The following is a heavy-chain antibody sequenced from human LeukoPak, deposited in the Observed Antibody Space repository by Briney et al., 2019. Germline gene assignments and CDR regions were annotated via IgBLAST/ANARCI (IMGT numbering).Heavy chain of an antibody. CDR3: ARGTDYDVLTGNYPFDY. V-gene: IGHV1-18*01. CDR2: INVYNDNR. J-gene: IGHJ4*02. CDR1: GYTFTSYG. D-gene: IGHD3-9*01. Sequence: GASVKVSCKASGYTFTSYGISWVRQAPGQGLEWMGRINVYNDNRDSAQKLQGRVTMTTDTSTNTAYMELRSLRSDDTAVYFCARGTDYDVLTGNYPFDYWGQGTLVTVSS.